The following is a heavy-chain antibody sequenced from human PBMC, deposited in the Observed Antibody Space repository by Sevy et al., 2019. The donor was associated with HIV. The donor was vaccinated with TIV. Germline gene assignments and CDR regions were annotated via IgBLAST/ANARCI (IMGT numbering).Heavy chain of an antibody. V-gene: IGHV3-30*18. D-gene: IGHD2-15*01. CDR2: ISYDGSYK. J-gene: IGHJ4*02. CDR1: GFIFSNHG. CDR3: AKGPFGGNDFAS. Sequence: GGSLRLSCAASGFIFSNHGMHWVRQAPGKGLEWVAVISYDGSYKNYGDSVKGRFTISRDNSKNTLYLQIDSLSAEDTAVFYCAKGPFGGNDFASWGQGTLVTVSS.